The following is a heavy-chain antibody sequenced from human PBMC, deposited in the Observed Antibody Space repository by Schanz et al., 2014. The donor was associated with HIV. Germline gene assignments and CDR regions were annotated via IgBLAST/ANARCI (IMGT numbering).Heavy chain of an antibody. J-gene: IGHJ4*02. CDR2: ISAYTGNA. CDR1: GYTFTSHG. D-gene: IGHD6-19*01. Sequence: QAQLVQSGAELKKPGASVKVSCKASGYTFTSHGITWLRQAPGQGLQWMGWISAYTGNADYAQKFQGRVTMTTDTPTSTAYMELRSLTSDETAIYYCARGGSGWYGYEGFDYWGQGTLVTVSS. CDR3: ARGGSGWYGYEGFDY. V-gene: IGHV1-18*01.